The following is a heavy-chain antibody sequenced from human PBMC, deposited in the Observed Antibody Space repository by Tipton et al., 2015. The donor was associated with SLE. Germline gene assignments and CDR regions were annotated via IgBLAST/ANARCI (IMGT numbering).Heavy chain of an antibody. Sequence: LSCTVSGGSISSYYWSWIRQPPGKGLEWIGYIYYSGSTNYNPSLKSRVTISVDTSKNQFSLKLSSVTAADTAVYYCARDSSSWAWDGMDVWGQGTTVTVSS. D-gene: IGHD6-13*01. CDR3: ARDSSSWAWDGMDV. CDR1: GGSISSYY. CDR2: IYYSGST. J-gene: IGHJ6*02. V-gene: IGHV4-59*01.